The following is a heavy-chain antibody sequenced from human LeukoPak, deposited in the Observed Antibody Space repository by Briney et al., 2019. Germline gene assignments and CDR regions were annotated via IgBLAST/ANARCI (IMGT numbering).Heavy chain of an antibody. D-gene: IGHD3-10*01. V-gene: IGHV4-39*01. CDR3: ARGSFYGYRPEWDY. CDR2: IYYSGST. CDR1: GDSISSSSYY. Sequence: SETLSLTCIVSGDSISSSSYYWGWIRQPPGKGLEWIGSIYYSGSTYYDPSLKSRVTISVDTSKNQFSLKLSSVTAADTAVYYCARGSFYGYRPEWDYWGQGTLVTVSS. J-gene: IGHJ4*02.